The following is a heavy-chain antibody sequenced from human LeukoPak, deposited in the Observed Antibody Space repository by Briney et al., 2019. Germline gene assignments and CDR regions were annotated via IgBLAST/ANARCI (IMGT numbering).Heavy chain of an antibody. CDR3: ATWSGSIAALTTWGEYYFDC. CDR2: ISSSSSYI. V-gene: IGHV3-21*01. CDR1: GFTFSSYS. Sequence: SGGSLRLSCAASGFTFSSYSMNWVRQAPGKGLEWVSSISSSSSYIYYADSVKGRFTISRDNAKNSLYLQMNSLRAEDTAVYYCATWSGSIAALTTWGEYYFDCWGQGTLVTVSS. J-gene: IGHJ4*02. D-gene: IGHD6-6*01.